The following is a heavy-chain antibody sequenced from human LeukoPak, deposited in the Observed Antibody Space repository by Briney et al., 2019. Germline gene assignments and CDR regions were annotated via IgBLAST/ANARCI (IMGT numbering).Heavy chain of an antibody. Sequence: ASVKVSCKASGYTLTSYDINWVRQAPGQGLEWMGRINPNSGGTNYAQKFQGRVTMTRDTSISTAYMELSRLRSDDTAVCYCARDRGCSGGSCYRGEYNYWGQGTLVTVSS. CDR1: GYTLTSYD. J-gene: IGHJ4*02. CDR2: INPNSGGT. CDR3: ARDRGCSGGSCYRGEYNY. D-gene: IGHD2-15*01. V-gene: IGHV1-2*06.